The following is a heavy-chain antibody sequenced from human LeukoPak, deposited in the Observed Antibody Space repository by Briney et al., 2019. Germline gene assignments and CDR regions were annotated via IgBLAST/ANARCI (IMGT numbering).Heavy chain of an antibody. V-gene: IGHV3-23*01. J-gene: IGHJ5*01. CDR2: ISGSGGST. CDR1: GFTFSSYE. CDR3: AKDRHAPGRYCSSTTCFPFDS. Sequence: GGSLRLSCAASGFTFSSYEMNRVRQAPGKGLEWVSSISGSGGSTYYADSVKGRFTISRDNSKNTLYLQMNSLRAEDTAVYYCAKDRHAPGRYCSSTTCFPFDSWGQGTLVTVSS. D-gene: IGHD2-2*01.